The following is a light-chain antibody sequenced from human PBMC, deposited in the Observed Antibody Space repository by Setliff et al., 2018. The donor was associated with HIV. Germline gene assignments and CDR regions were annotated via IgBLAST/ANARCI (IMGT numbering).Light chain of an antibody. Sequence: QSALTQPASVSGSPGQSITISCTGTSSDVGGYNYVSWYQQHPGKAPKLMIYDVSNRPSGVSNRFSGSKSGNTATLTISGLLAEDEAHYYCCSYAGSSTLVFGGGTKVTVL. V-gene: IGLV2-14*03. J-gene: IGLJ2*01. CDR3: CSYAGSSTLV. CDR1: SSDVGGYNY. CDR2: DVS.